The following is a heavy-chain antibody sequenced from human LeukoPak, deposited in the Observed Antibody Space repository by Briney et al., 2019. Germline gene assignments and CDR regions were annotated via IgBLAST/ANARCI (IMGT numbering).Heavy chain of an antibody. V-gene: IGHV4-4*07. CDR2: VYTSGST. D-gene: IGHD6-13*01. CDR3: ATDGQPSSHNYYYMDV. J-gene: IGHJ6*03. Sequence: SETLSLTCTVSGGSISSYHWSWIRQPAGKGLEWIGRVYTSGSTNYNPSLKSRVTMSVDTSKNQFSLKMKSVTAADTAVYYCATDGQPSSHNYYYMDVWGKGTTVTISS. CDR1: GGSISSYH.